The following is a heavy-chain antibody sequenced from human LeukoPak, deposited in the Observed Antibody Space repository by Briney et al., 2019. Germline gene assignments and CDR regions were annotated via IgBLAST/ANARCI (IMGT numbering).Heavy chain of an antibody. CDR3: ASLTGTTGPTDY. CDR1: GDSVSSNSAA. J-gene: IGHJ4*02. CDR2: TYYRSKWYN. V-gene: IGHV6-1*01. Sequence: SQTLSLTCAISGDSVSSNSAAWNWIRQSPSRGLEWLGRTYYRSKWYNDYAVSVKSRIIINPDTSKNQFSLQLNSVTPEDTAVYYCASLTGTTGPTDYWGQGTLVTVSS. D-gene: IGHD1-7*01.